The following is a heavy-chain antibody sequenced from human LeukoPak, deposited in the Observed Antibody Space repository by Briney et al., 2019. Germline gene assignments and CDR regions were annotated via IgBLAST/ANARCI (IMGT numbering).Heavy chain of an antibody. CDR3: ARGYSRFDVGFDY. Sequence: GASVKVSCKASGYTFTGYYMHWVRQAPGQGLEWMGWINPNSGGTNYAQKFQGRVTMTRDTSISTAYMELSSLRSDDTAVYYCARGYSRFDVGFDYWGQGTLVTVSS. J-gene: IGHJ4*02. D-gene: IGHD6-13*01. CDR2: INPNSGGT. CDR1: GYTFTGYY. V-gene: IGHV1-2*02.